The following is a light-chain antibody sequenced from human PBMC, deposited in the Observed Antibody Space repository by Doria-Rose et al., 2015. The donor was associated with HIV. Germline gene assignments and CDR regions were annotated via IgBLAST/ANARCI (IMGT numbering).Light chain of an antibody. CDR2: DGS. V-gene: IGKV3-20*01. Sequence: DIVMTQSPGTLSLSPGERATLSCRASQSFSSTYLAWYQQKPGQAPSLLIYDGSTRATGISDRLSASGSGTDFTLTINRLEPEDFALYYCHQYGTSWTFGQGTKVEI. CDR1: QSFSSTY. CDR3: HQYGTSWT. J-gene: IGKJ1*01.